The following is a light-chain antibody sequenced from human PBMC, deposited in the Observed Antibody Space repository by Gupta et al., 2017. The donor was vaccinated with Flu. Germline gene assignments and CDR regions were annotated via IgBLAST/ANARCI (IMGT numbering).Light chain of an antibody. J-gene: IGLJ2*01. CDR3: QVWDTNSDRVV. CDR1: KIGSNR. CDR2: DDS. Sequence: SFVLPQPPSVSVAPGQTATITCGGNKIGSNRVHWYQQRPGQAPVLVVYDDSDRPSGMPERFSGSNSGNTATLTITKGEAWDEVDYFCQVWDTNSDRVVFGGGSRLTVL. V-gene: IGLV3-21*02.